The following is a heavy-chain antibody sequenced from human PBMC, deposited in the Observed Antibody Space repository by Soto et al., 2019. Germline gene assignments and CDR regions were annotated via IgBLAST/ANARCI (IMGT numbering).Heavy chain of an antibody. CDR3: ATDVGDSTSDLDAFDI. Sequence: GGALRLSCAASGFTFSSDWMSWVRLAPGKGLEWVANIKQDGSEKYYVDSVKGRFTIPRDNAKNTLYLQMNSLRAEDTAVYYCATDVGDSTSDLDAFDIWGQGTMVTVSS. CDR2: IKQDGSEK. D-gene: IGHD2-2*01. J-gene: IGHJ3*02. CDR1: GFTFSSDW. V-gene: IGHV3-7*01.